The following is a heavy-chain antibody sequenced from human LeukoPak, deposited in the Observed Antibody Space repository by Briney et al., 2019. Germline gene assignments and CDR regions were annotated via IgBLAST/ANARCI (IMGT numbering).Heavy chain of an antibody. J-gene: IGHJ4*02. Sequence: SETLSLTCTVSGDSMNRGSYFWGWIRQPLGKGLEWIGGIHYSGVTYYNPSLKSRVTTSKDTSKSQFSLKLTSVTAADTAVYYCARPLGHAYWGQGILVAVSS. CDR3: ARPLGHAY. CDR2: IHYSGVT. D-gene: IGHD7-27*01. CDR1: GDSMNRGSYF. V-gene: IGHV4-39*01.